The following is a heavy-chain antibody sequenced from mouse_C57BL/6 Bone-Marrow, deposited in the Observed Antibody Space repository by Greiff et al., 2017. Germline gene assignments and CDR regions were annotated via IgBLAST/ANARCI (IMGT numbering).Heavy chain of an antibody. CDR3: ARSPYYYGSSSFAY. CDR1: GYTFTDYY. V-gene: IGHV1-19*01. J-gene: IGHJ3*01. D-gene: IGHD1-1*01. Sequence: EVQLQQSGPVLVKPGASVKMSCKASGYTFTDYYMNWVKQSHGKSLEWIGVINPYNGGTSYNQKFKGKATLTVDKSSSTAYMELNSLTSEDSAVYYDARSPYYYGSSSFAYWGQGTLVTVSA. CDR2: INPYNGGT.